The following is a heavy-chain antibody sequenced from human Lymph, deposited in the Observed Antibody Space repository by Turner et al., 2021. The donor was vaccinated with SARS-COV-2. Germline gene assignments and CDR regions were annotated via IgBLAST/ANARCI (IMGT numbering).Heavy chain of an antibody. D-gene: IGHD2-2*01. CDR2: IIPILAIA. V-gene: IGHV1-69*10. J-gene: IGHJ4*02. CDR1: GVTFSSYA. CDR3: ARDSPCCSSTSCYDH. Sequence: QVQLVQSGAEVKKPGSSVKVSCKASGVTFSSYAITWVRQAPGQGLGWMGGIIPILAIANYAQKFQGRVTITADKSTSTAYMELSSLRSEDTAVYYCARDSPCCSSTSCYDHWGQGTLVTVSS.